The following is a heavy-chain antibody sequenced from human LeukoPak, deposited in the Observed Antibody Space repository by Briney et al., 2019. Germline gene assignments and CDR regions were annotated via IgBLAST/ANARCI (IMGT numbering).Heavy chain of an antibody. J-gene: IGHJ4*02. V-gene: IGHV1-3*01. CDR3: AREWLSSGDSHYSH. D-gene: IGHD2-15*01. CDR1: GYTFNNYA. CDR2: INSGIGNT. Sequence: ASVKVSCKASGYTFNNYAIHWVRQAPGQRLEWMGWINSGIGNTKYSQEFQGRVAITRDTSASTAYMDLGSLRSDDTAIYYCAREWLSSGDSHYSHWGQGTLVTVSS.